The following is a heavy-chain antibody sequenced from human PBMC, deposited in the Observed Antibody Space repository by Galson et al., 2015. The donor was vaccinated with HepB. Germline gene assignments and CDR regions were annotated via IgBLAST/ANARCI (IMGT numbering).Heavy chain of an antibody. CDR3: ARDLSAYGDFDP. J-gene: IGHJ5*02. D-gene: IGHD4-17*01. V-gene: IGHV1-58*01. CDR2: IVVGSGNT. Sequence: VRQARGQRLEWIGWIVVGSGNTNYAQKFQERVTITRDTSASTAYMELSSLRSGDTAVYYCARDLSAYGDFDPWGQGTLVTVSS.